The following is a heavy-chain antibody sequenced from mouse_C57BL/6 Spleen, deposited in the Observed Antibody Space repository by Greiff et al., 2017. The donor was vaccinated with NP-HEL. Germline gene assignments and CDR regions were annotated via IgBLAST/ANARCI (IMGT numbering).Heavy chain of an antibody. J-gene: IGHJ4*01. CDR2: IYPGSGST. CDR1: GYTFTSYR. CDR3: ARYVYGYDPYAMEY. V-gene: IGHV1-55*01. Sequence: QVQLQQPGAELVKPGASVKLSCKASGYTFTSYRITWVKQRPGQGLEWIGGIYPGSGSTNYNEKFKSKATLTVDTPSSTAYMQLSSLTSEDSAVYYCARYVYGYDPYAMEYWGKGTSVTVSS. D-gene: IGHD2-2*01.